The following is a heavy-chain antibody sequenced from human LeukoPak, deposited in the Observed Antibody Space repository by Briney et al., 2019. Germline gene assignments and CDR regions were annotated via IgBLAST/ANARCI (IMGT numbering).Heavy chain of an antibody. CDR2: ISGSGVST. CDR3: AKDASGSYSEYNWFDP. J-gene: IGHJ5*02. V-gene: IGHV3-23*01. Sequence: GGSLRLSCAASGFTFSSYAMSWVRQAPGKGLEWVSAISGSGVSTHYADSVKGRFTISRDKSKNTLYLQMNSLRAEDTAAYYCAKDASGSYSEYNWFDPWGQGTLVTVSS. CDR1: GFTFSSYA. D-gene: IGHD1-26*01.